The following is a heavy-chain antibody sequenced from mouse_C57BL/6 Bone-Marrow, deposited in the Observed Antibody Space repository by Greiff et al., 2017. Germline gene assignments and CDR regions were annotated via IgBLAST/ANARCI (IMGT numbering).Heavy chain of an antibody. Sequence: VQLQESGPELVKPGASVKISCKASGYAFSSSWMNWVKQRPGKGLEWIGRIHPGDGDTNYNGKFKGKATLTADKSSSTASMQLSSLTSEDAAVYFCARGTVVATDDYWGQGTTLTVSS. V-gene: IGHV1-82*01. CDR1: GYAFSSSW. D-gene: IGHD1-1*01. J-gene: IGHJ2*01. CDR3: ARGTVVATDDY. CDR2: IHPGDGDT.